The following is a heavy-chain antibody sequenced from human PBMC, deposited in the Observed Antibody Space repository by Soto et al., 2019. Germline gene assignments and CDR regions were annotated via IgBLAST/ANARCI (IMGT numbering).Heavy chain of an antibody. CDR1: DYTFTSYG. Sequence: QVQLVQSGAEVKKPGASVKVSCKASDYTFTSYGINWVRQAPGQGLEWMGWISAYNGNTNYAQKFQGRVTMTTDTSTRTVYMELRSLRSADTAVYYCARAHDCGGDCSSPQFDYWGQGTLVTVSS. V-gene: IGHV1-18*01. CDR3: ARAHDCGGDCSSPQFDY. D-gene: IGHD2-21*02. CDR2: ISAYNGNT. J-gene: IGHJ4*02.